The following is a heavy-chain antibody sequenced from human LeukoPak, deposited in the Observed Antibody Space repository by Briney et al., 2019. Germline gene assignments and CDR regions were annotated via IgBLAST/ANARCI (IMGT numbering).Heavy chain of an antibody. Sequence: GGSLRLSCAASGFTFSSYSMNWVRQAPGKGLEWVSSISSSSSYIYYADSVKGRFTISRDNAKNSLYLQMNSLRAEDTAVYYCARLGYSYGQYYYYYMDVWGKGTTVTISS. CDR2: ISSSSSYI. CDR3: ARLGYSYGQYYYYYMDV. CDR1: GFTFSSYS. J-gene: IGHJ6*03. V-gene: IGHV3-21*01. D-gene: IGHD5-18*01.